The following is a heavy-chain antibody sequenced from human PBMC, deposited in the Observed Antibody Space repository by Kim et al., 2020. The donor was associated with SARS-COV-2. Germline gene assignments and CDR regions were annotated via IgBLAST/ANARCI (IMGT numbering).Heavy chain of an antibody. CDR3: ARGASARGPKYYYGSGGYLGGRYFDY. V-gene: IGHV4-34*01. D-gene: IGHD3-10*01. J-gene: IGHJ4*02. CDR2: INHSGST. Sequence: SETLSLTCAVYGGSFSGYYWSWIRQPPGKGLEWIGEINHSGSTNYNPSLKSRVTISVDTSKNQFSLKLSSVTAADTAVYYCARGASARGPKYYYGSGGYLGGRYFDYWGQGTLVTVSS. CDR1: GGSFSGYY.